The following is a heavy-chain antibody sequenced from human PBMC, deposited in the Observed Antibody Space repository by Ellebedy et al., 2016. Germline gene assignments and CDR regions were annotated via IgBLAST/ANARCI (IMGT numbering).Heavy chain of an antibody. Sequence: GGSLRLSCAASGFTVSSNYMSWVRQAPGKGLEWVSVIYSGGSTYYADSVKGRFTISRDNSKNTLYLQMNSLRAEDTAVYYCARDCYYFWSGFRVCWGQGTLVTVSS. CDR2: IYSGGST. J-gene: IGHJ4*02. D-gene: IGHD3-3*01. V-gene: IGHV3-66*01. CDR3: ARDCYYFWSGFRVC. CDR1: GFTVSSNY.